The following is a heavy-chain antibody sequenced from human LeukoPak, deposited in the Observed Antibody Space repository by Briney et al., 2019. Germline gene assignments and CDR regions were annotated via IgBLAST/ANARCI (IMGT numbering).Heavy chain of an antibody. CDR3: AKDVGKWESLHFFDY. CDR2: ISGSGAST. Sequence: GGSLRLSCLTSGFTLSTNAMSWVRQAPGKGLEWISGISGSGASTYYADSVKGRFTISRDDPRNTLYLQMNSLRGDDTAVYYCAKDVGKWESLHFFDYWGQGTLVTVSS. CDR1: GFTLSTNA. V-gene: IGHV3-23*01. J-gene: IGHJ4*02. D-gene: IGHD1-26*01.